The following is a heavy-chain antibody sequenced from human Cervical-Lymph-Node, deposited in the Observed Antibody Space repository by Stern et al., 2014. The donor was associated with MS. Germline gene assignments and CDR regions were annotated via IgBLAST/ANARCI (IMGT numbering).Heavy chain of an antibody. CDR1: GFSFSTNN. CDR2: LSGRSTNI. Sequence: EVQLVESGATLVQPGGSLRLSCAASGFSFSTNNMHWVRQAPGQGLEWVSYLSGRSTNIYYADSVQGRFTISRDNARDSVFLQMNSLREEDTAVYYCARDQWGCSGGRCYHYFDYWGQGTLVTVSS. J-gene: IGHJ4*02. D-gene: IGHD2-15*01. CDR3: ARDQWGCSGGRCYHYFDY. V-gene: IGHV3-48*02.